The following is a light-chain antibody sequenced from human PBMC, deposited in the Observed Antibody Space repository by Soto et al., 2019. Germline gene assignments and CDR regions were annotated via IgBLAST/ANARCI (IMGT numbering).Light chain of an antibody. CDR3: QQRSDWPT. CDR2: DAS. CDR1: QSVSTY. V-gene: IGKV3-11*01. Sequence: ILLTQSPATLSLSPGERATLSCRASQSVSTYLVWYQQKGGQAPRLLIYDASSRATGIPARFSGSGSGTDFTLTISNLEPEDFAVYYCQQRSDWPTFGGGTTVEIK. J-gene: IGKJ4*01.